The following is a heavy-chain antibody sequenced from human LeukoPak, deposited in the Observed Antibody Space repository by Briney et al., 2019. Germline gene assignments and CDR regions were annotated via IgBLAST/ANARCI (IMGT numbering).Heavy chain of an antibody. D-gene: IGHD6-13*01. J-gene: IGHJ4*02. Sequence: ASVKVSCKASGYTFTGYYMHWVRQAPGQGFEWMGWINPNSGGTNYAQKFQGRVTMTRDTSISTAYMELSRLRSDDTAVYYCARAGSSWYVYFDYWGQGTLVTVSS. CDR2: INPNSGGT. CDR1: GYTFTGYY. V-gene: IGHV1-2*02. CDR3: ARAGSSWYVYFDY.